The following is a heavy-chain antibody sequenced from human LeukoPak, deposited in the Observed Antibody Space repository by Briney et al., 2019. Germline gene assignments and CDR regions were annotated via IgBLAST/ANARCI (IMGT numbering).Heavy chain of an antibody. CDR1: GGSVSSYY. CDR2: IYNSGNT. D-gene: IGHD6-19*01. J-gene: IGHJ2*01. Sequence: SETLSLTCTVSGGSVSSYYWSWIRQPPGKGLEWIGYIYNSGNTKYNSSLESRVTMSEDTSRNQVFLKLSSVTAADTAVYYCARFHSGPSGWYVLWYFDLWGRGTLVTVSS. CDR3: ARFHSGPSGWYVLWYFDL. V-gene: IGHV4-4*09.